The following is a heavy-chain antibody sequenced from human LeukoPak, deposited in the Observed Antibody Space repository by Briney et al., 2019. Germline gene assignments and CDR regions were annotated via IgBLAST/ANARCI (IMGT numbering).Heavy chain of an antibody. J-gene: IGHJ5*02. D-gene: IGHD3-9*01. CDR2: IYYSGST. CDR1: GGSISSSSYY. Sequence: SETLSLTCTVSGGSISSSSYYWGWIRQPPGKGLEWIGSIYYSGSTYYNPSLKSRVTISVDTSKNQFSLKLSSVTAADTAVYYCARDYRDDILTGYYKVNWFDPWGQGTLVTVSS. V-gene: IGHV4-39*07. CDR3: ARDYRDDILTGYYKVNWFDP.